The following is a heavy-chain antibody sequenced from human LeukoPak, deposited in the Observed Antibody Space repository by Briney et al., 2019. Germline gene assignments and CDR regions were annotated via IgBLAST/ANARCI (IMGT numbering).Heavy chain of an antibody. Sequence: GASVKVSCKPSGGTFSSYTISWVRQAPGQGLEWMGWMNPNSGNAGYSQKFQDRVTMTRNTSISTAYMELSSLSSEDTAIYYCARGGWDSSGYTALYYFDYWGQGTLVTVSS. V-gene: IGHV1-8*01. CDR2: MNPNSGNA. CDR1: GGTFSSYT. CDR3: ARGGWDSSGYTALYYFDY. J-gene: IGHJ4*02. D-gene: IGHD3-22*01.